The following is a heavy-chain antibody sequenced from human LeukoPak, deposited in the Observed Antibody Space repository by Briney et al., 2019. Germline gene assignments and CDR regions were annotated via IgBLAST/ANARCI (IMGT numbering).Heavy chain of an antibody. V-gene: IGHV1-2*06. CDR3: ASLYYGSGSLVDY. CDR2: INPNSGGT. D-gene: IGHD3-10*01. J-gene: IGHJ4*02. Sequence: APVKVSCKASGYTFTGYYMHWVRQAPGQGLEWMGRINPNSGGTNYAQKFQGRVTMTRDTSISTAYMELSRLRSDDTAVYYCASLYYGSGSLVDYWGQGTLVTVSS. CDR1: GYTFTGYY.